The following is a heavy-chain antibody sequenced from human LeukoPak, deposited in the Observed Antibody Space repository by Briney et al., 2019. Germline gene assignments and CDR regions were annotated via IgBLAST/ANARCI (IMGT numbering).Heavy chain of an antibody. D-gene: IGHD3-3*01. CDR1: GGSVSSGSYY. V-gene: IGHV4-61*01. Sequence: PSETLSLTCTVSGGSVSSGSYYSSWIRPPPGKGLEWIGYIYYSGSTNYNPSLKSRVTISVDTSKNQFSLKLSSVTAADTAVYYCARGEWLSSVFDYWGQGTLVTVSS. J-gene: IGHJ4*02. CDR2: IYYSGST. CDR3: ARGEWLSSVFDY.